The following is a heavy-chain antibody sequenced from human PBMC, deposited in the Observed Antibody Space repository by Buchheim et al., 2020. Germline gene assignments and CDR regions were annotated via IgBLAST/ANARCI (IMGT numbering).Heavy chain of an antibody. CDR3: AKSRSSSSWLQRYYFDY. CDR2: ISGSGGST. V-gene: IGHV3-23*01. Sequence: EVQLLESGGGLVQPGGSLRLSCAASGFTFSSYAMSWVRQAPGKGLEWVSAISGSGGSTYYADSVQGRFTISRDNSKNTLYLQMNSLRAEDTAVYYCAKSRSSSSWLQRYYFDYWGQGTL. J-gene: IGHJ4*02. D-gene: IGHD6-13*01. CDR1: GFTFSSYA.